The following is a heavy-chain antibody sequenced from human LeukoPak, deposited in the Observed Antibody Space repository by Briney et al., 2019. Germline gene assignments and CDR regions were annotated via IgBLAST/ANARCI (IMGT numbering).Heavy chain of an antibody. J-gene: IGHJ4*02. CDR2: IYHSGST. Sequence: ASETLSLTCAVSRYSISSGYYWGWIRQPPGKGLEWIGSIYHSGSTYYNPSLKSQVTISVDTSKNQFSLKLSSVTAADTAVYYCARWYSSSGYFDYWGQGTLVTVSS. V-gene: IGHV4-38-2*01. CDR3: ARWYSSSGYFDY. CDR1: RYSISSGYY. D-gene: IGHD6-6*01.